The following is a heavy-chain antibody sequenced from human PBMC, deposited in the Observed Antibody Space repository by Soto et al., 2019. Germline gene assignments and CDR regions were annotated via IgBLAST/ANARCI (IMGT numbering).Heavy chain of an antibody. Sequence: QVQLQESGPGLVKPSGTLSLTCTVSGGSVSSYYWGWIRQPPGKALEWIGYIYYSGSTKYNPSLKSRVTSSVDTSNNQFSLSVSSVTAADTAVYYCARHSNRNYGLYYFDFWGLGAPVTVPS. CDR1: GGSVSSYY. V-gene: IGHV4-59*08. D-gene: IGHD4-4*01. CDR3: ARHSNRNYGLYYFDF. CDR2: IYYSGST. J-gene: IGHJ4*02.